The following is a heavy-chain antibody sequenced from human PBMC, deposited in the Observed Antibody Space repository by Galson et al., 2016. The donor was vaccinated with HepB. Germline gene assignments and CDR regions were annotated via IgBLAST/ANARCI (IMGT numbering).Heavy chain of an antibody. J-gene: IGHJ4*03. V-gene: IGHV3-15*01. D-gene: IGHD3-9*01. CDR2: SKSKTDGGAI. CDR3: TVCGLTGDLDY. CDR1: GFSFSTAW. Sequence: SCAASGFSFSTAWTTWVRQAPGKGLEWIGRSKSKTDGGAIDYAAPVRGRFTISRDDSRDTLFLQMNSLKFEDTAVYYCTVCGLTGDLDYWGRGTRVAVSS.